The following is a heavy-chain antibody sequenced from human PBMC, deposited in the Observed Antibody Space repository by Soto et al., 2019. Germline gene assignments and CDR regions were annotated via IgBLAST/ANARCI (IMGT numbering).Heavy chain of an antibody. D-gene: IGHD2-15*01. CDR3: SRAMEDIVVVVAATMVYNWFDP. CDR2: IIPIFGTA. V-gene: IGHV1-69*13. Sequence: SVKVSCKASGGTFSSYAISWVRQAPGQGLEWMGGIIPIFGTANYAQKNQGRVTITADESTSTAYMEMSSLRSEDTAVYYCSRAMEDIVVVVAATMVYNWFDPWGQGTLVTVSS. CDR1: GGTFSSYA. J-gene: IGHJ5*02.